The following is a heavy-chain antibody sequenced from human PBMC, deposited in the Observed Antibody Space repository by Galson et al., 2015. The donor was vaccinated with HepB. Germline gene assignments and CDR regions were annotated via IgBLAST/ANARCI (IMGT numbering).Heavy chain of an antibody. CDR3: AKDQGYCSGGSCYSVGYFQH. V-gene: IGHV3-30*18. D-gene: IGHD2-15*01. Sequence: SLRLSCAASGFTFSSYGMHWVRQAPGKGLEWVAVISYDGSNKYYADSVKGRFTISRDNSKNTLYLQMNSLRAEDTAVYYCAKDQGYCSGGSCYSVGYFQHWGQGTLVTVSS. J-gene: IGHJ1*01. CDR1: GFTFSSYG. CDR2: ISYDGSNK.